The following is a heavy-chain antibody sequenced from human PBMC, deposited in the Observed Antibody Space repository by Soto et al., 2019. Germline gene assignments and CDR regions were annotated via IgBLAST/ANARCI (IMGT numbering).Heavy chain of an antibody. V-gene: IGHV3-15*07. CDR3: TTGSVEGV. D-gene: IGHD2-15*01. CDR1: GFSFSNAW. Sequence: EVQLVESGGGLVKPGGSLRLSCAASGFSFSNAWMNWVRQAPGKGLEWVGRIKRKIDGEATDYAGHVKGRFTVFRDDSKRALYLQMYSLKGDDTAVYYCTTGSVEGVWGQGTTVTVS. J-gene: IGHJ6*02. CDR2: IKRKIDGEAT.